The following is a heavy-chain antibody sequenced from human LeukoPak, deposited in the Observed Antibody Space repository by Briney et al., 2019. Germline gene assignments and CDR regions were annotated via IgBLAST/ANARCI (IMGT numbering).Heavy chain of an antibody. D-gene: IGHD5-12*01. CDR1: GVSISSGGYA. Sequence: SETLTLTCTVSGVSISSGGYAWSWIRQPPGEGLEWIGYIYHSGSTYYKSSLWSRVTISLDRSKNQFSLTLSSATAADTAMYYCAGFRYSGYDWEYYFDYWGQGTLVTVSS. J-gene: IGHJ4*02. CDR2: IYHSGST. V-gene: IGHV4-30-2*01. CDR3: AGFRYSGYDWEYYFDY.